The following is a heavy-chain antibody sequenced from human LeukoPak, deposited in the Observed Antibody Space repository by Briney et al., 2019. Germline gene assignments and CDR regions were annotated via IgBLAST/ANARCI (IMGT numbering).Heavy chain of an antibody. CDR1: GFTFSNHG. CDR2: IKSKTDGGTT. J-gene: IGHJ6*03. D-gene: IGHD5-12*01. CDR3: TTVQKDHSGYAFYYYYYMDV. V-gene: IGHV3-15*01. Sequence: PGGSLRLSCAASGFTFSNHGMNWVRQAPGKGLEWVGRIKSKTDGGTTDYAAPVKGRFTISRDDSKNTLYLQMNSLKTEDTAVYYCTTVQKDHSGYAFYYYYYMDVWGKGTTVTISS.